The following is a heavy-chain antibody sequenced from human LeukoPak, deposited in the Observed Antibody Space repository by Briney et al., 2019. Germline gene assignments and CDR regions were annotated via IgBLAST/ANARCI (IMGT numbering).Heavy chain of an antibody. D-gene: IGHD5-24*01. CDR3: ATDWGWGDGYSNPPWLDY. J-gene: IGHJ4*02. CDR1: GGSISSYY. CDR2: IYYSGST. Sequence: SETLSLTCTVSGGSISSYYWSWIRQPPGKGLEWIGYIYYSGSTNYNPSLKSRVTISVDTSKNQFSLKLSSVTAADTAVYYCATDWGWGDGYSNPPWLDYWGQGTLVTVSS. V-gene: IGHV4-59*01.